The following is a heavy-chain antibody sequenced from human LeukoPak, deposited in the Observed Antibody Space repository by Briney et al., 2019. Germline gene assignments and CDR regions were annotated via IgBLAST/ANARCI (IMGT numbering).Heavy chain of an antibody. V-gene: IGHV4-59*01. CDR3: ARHDGSAYSLDY. D-gene: IGHD3-22*01. Sequence: SETLSLTCTVSGYSITSYYWNWIRQSPGRGLEWIGYSHHSGSTDYNPSLRSRVTVSVDTSKKQFSLRLTSLTAADTAVYYCARHDGSAYSLDYWSQETLVTVPS. CDR1: GYSITSYY. CDR2: SHHSGST. J-gene: IGHJ4*02.